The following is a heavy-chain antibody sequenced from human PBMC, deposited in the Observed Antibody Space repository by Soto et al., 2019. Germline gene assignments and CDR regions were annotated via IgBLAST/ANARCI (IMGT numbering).Heavy chain of an antibody. CDR2: IVVGSGNT. CDR3: AASSKYYYDREAFDI. Sequence: SVKVSCKASGFTFTSSAMQWVRQARGQRLEWIGWIVVGSGNTNYAQKFQERVTITRDMSTSTAYMELSSLRSEDTAVYYCAASSKYYYDREAFDIWGQGTMVTGSS. V-gene: IGHV1-58*02. J-gene: IGHJ3*02. CDR1: GFTFTSSA. D-gene: IGHD3-22*01.